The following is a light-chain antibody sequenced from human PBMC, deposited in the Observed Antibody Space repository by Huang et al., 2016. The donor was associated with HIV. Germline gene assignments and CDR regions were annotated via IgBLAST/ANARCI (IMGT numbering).Light chain of an antibody. CDR2: KSS. CDR1: QSINNY. Sequence: DVQMTQSPSTLSAYVGDRITITCRASQSINNYLAWYQQQAGKAPDLLSYKSSTSDSGVPSRVSGSGSGTTFTLTISNLQPDDFATYYCQQYDSYWTFGQGTKVE. V-gene: IGKV1-5*03. CDR3: QQYDSYWT. J-gene: IGKJ1*01.